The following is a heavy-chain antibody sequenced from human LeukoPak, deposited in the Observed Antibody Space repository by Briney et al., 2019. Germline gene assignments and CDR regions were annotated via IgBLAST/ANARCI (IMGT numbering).Heavy chain of an antibody. J-gene: IGHJ4*02. D-gene: IGHD3-16*01. CDR3: IRDLFDDYSLYY. CDR2: INSDSSIM. Sequence: GGSLRLSCAASGFTFSSYSMNWVRQAPGKGLEWVSSINSDSSIMYYAESVKGRFTISRDNARNSLYLQMSSLRAEDTAVYYCIRDLFDDYSLYYWGQGALVTVSS. CDR1: GFTFSSYS. V-gene: IGHV3-21*01.